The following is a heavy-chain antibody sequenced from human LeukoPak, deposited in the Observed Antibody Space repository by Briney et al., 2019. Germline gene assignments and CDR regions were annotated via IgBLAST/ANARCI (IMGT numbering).Heavy chain of an antibody. Sequence: GGSLRLTCAVSGFSVSSFGMSWVRQAPGKGLEWISAISLNGETTWYADSVKGRFTISRDNSKNTLYLQLTSLRAEDTAVYYCALGFSSGWYPYWGQGSLGSVSS. J-gene: IGHJ4*02. CDR2: ISLNGETT. CDR3: ALGFSSGWYPY. D-gene: IGHD6-19*01. V-gene: IGHV3-23*01. CDR1: GFSVSSFG.